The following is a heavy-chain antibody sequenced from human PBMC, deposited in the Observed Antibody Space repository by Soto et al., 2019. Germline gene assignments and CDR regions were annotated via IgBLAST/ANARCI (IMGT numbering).Heavy chain of an antibody. CDR3: AKKDGTDGYYDAFDI. V-gene: IGHV3-23*01. CDR1: GFTFSNYA. CDR2: ISGSGGST. D-gene: IGHD3-22*01. Sequence: PGGSLRLSCAVSGFTFSNYAMSWVRQAPGKGLEWASTISGSGGSTYYADSVKGRFTISRDNSKNTLYLQMNSLRAEDTALYYCAKKDGTDGYYDAFDIWGQGTMVTVSS. J-gene: IGHJ3*02.